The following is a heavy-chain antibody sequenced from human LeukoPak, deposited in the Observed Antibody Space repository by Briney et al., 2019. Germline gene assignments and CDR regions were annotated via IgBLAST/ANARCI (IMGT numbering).Heavy chain of an antibody. CDR3: ARHSCSSTSCYYYYGMDV. Sequence: GESLKISCKGSGYSFTSYWIGWVRQMPGKGLEWMGIIYPGDSDTRYSPSFQGQVTISADKSISTAYLQWSSLKASDTPMYYCARHSCSSTSCYYYYGMDVWGQGTTVTVSS. V-gene: IGHV5-51*01. CDR1: GYSFTSYW. J-gene: IGHJ6*02. CDR2: IYPGDSDT. D-gene: IGHD2-2*01.